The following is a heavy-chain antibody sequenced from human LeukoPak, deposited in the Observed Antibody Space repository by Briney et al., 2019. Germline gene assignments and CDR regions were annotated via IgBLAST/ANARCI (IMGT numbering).Heavy chain of an antibody. Sequence: SETLSLTCTVSGGSISHYFWNWVRQPPGKGLEWIGSIYYSGSTYYNPSLKSRVTISVDTSKNQFSLKLSSVTAADTAVYYCARVGSGYDWHYFDYWGQGTLVTVSS. CDR1: GGSISHYF. CDR2: IYYSGST. D-gene: IGHD5-12*01. V-gene: IGHV4-39*01. CDR3: ARVGSGYDWHYFDY. J-gene: IGHJ4*02.